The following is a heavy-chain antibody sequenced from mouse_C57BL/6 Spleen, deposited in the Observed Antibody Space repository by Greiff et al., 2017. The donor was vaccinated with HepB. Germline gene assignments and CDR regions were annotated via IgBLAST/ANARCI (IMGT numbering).Heavy chain of an antibody. V-gene: IGHV1-62-2*01. CDR2: FYPGSGSI. Sequence: VHLVESGAELVKPGASVKLSCKASGYTFTEYTIHWVKQRSGQGLEWIGWFYPGSGSIKYNEKFKDKATLTADKSSSTVYMELSRLTSEDSAVYFCARQPNYYGSSYGFDYWGQGTTLTVSS. CDR3: ARQPNYYGSSYGFDY. J-gene: IGHJ2*01. CDR1: GYTFTEYT. D-gene: IGHD1-1*01.